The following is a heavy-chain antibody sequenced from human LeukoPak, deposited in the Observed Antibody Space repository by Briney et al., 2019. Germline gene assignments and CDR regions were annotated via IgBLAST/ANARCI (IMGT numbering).Heavy chain of an antibody. D-gene: IGHD4-23*01. CDR1: EFIFSSYG. J-gene: IGHJ4*02. CDR3: AKEVTPGALLYGPFDY. CDR2: ISASGGGT. V-gene: IGHV3-23*01. Sequence: PGGSLRLSFAASEFIFSSYGMSWVRQAPGKGLEWVSAISASGGGTYYADSVKGRFTISRDNSRNTLYLEMNSLRAEDTAIYYCAKEVTPGALLYGPFDYRGQGTLVTVSS.